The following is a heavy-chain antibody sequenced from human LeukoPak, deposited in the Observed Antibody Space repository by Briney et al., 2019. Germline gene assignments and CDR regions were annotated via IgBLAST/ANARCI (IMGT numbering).Heavy chain of an antibody. J-gene: IGHJ4*02. Sequence: SVKVSCKASGGTFSSYAISWVRQAPGQGLEWMGGIIPIFGTANYAQKFQGRVTITADESTSTAYMELSSLRSEDAAVYYCARDGGYYREESLWGQGTLVTVSS. D-gene: IGHD3-3*01. CDR1: GGTFSSYA. V-gene: IGHV1-69*13. CDR3: ARDGGYYREESL. CDR2: IIPIFGTA.